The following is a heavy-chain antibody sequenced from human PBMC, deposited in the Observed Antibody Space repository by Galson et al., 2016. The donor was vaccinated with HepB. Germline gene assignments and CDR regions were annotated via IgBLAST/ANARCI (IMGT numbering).Heavy chain of an antibody. CDR3: AGSYSGRKGASDI. CDR2: ISGGGGNT. CDR1: GFMFNAYA. J-gene: IGHJ3*02. V-gene: IGHV3-23*01. Sequence: SLRLSCAASGFMFNAYAMSWVRQAPGKGLEWVSSISGGGGNTYYADSVRDRFTISRDNSKNTVDLQMNSLRAEDTAVYYCAGSYSGRKGASDIWGQGTMVTVSS. D-gene: IGHD1-26*01.